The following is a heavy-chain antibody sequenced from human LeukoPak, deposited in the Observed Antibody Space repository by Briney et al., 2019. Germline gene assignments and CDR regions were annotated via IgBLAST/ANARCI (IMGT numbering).Heavy chain of an antibody. D-gene: IGHD3-9*01. CDR1: GFTFSNAW. J-gene: IGHJ4*02. CDR2: IKSKTDGGTT. V-gene: IGHV3-15*01. Sequence: GGSLRLSCAASGFTFSNAWMSWVRQAPGKGLEWVGRIKSKTDGGTTDYAAPVKGRFTISRDDSKNTLYLQMNSLKTEDTAVYYCTTGGLRYFDWLSPWVDYWGQGTLVTVSS. CDR3: TTGGLRYFDWLSPWVDY.